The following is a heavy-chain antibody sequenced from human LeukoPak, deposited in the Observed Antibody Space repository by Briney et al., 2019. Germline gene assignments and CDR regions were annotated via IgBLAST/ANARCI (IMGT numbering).Heavy chain of an antibody. CDR1: GYTFTNYY. CDR2: INPSGGSP. V-gene: IGHV1-46*01. Sequence: GASVKVSCKASGYTFTNYYMHWVRQAPGQGLEWMGIINPSGGSPSHAQKFQGRVTMTRDTSTSTVYMELSSLTSDDTAVYYCAVSAHYYDSSGPFHYWGQGTLVTVSS. D-gene: IGHD3-22*01. CDR3: AVSAHYYDSSGPFHY. J-gene: IGHJ4*02.